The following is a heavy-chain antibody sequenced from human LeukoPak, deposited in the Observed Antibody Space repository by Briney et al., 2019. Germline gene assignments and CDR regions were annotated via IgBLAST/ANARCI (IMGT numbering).Heavy chain of an antibody. CDR3: ARGRGAARFVTIEFDY. CDR2: INHRGSI. D-gene: IGHD6-6*01. Sequence: SDTLSLTCAVYGGSFSGYHWSWIRQPPGKGLEWIGEINHRGSINYNPSLKSRVTMSVDTSKNQFSLKLSSVTAADTAVYYCARGRGAARFVTIEFDYWGQGALVTVSS. V-gene: IGHV4-34*01. CDR1: GGSFSGYH. J-gene: IGHJ4*02.